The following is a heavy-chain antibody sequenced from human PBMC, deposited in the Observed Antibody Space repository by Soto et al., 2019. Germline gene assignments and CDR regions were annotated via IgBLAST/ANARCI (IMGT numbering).Heavy chain of an antibody. CDR2: INGYNGDT. Sequence: QGQMVQSGDEVKKPGASVKVSCKASGYTFSSYGITWVRQAPGQGLEWMGWINGYNGDTNYAQKFQGRATMTTDTSTSTAYMELRSLRSGDTAVYYCAKVSNTWYHYYGMDVWGQGTTVTVSS. V-gene: IGHV1-18*04. J-gene: IGHJ6*02. D-gene: IGHD2-2*01. CDR3: AKVSNTWYHYYGMDV. CDR1: GYTFSSYG.